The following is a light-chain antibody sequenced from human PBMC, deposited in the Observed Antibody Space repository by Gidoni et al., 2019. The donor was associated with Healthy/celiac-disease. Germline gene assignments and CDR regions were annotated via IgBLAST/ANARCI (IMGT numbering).Light chain of an antibody. Sequence: DIQMTQSPSSLSASVGDRVTITCRASQSISSYLNWYQQKPGKAPKLLIYAASSLQSGVPSRFSGSGPETDFTLTISILQPEDFATYYCQQSYSTPLTFXGXTKVEIK. J-gene: IGKJ4*01. CDR2: AAS. CDR1: QSISSY. CDR3: QQSYSTPLT. V-gene: IGKV1-39*01.